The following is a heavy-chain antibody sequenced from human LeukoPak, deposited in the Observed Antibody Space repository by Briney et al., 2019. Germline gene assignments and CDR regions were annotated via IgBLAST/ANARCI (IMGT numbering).Heavy chain of an antibody. CDR3: ARVGGSSWEDYYFDY. V-gene: IGHV3-48*04. D-gene: IGHD6-13*01. J-gene: IGHJ4*02. CDR1: GFTFSSYS. Sequence: GGSLRLSCAASGFTFSSYSMNWVRQAPGKGPEWVSFISSSSSTIYYADSVKGRFTISRDNAKNSLYLQMNSLRAEDTAVYYCARVGGSSWEDYYFDYWGQGTLVTVSS. CDR2: ISSSSSTI.